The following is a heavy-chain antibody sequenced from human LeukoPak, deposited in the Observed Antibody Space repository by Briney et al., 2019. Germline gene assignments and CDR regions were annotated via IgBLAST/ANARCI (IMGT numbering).Heavy chain of an antibody. Sequence: GGSLRLSCAASGFTFRSYGMHWVRQAPGKGLEWVGFIRSKAYGGIREYAASVKGRFTISRDDSKSIAYLQMNSLKTDDTAVYYCTRGRRATHDYWGQGTLVTVSS. CDR1: GFTFRSYG. D-gene: IGHD1-26*01. CDR2: IRSKAYGGIR. CDR3: TRGRRATHDY. V-gene: IGHV3-49*04. J-gene: IGHJ4*02.